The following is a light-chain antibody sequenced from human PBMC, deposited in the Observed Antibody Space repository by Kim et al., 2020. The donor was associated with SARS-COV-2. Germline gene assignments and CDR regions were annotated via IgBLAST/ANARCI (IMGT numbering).Light chain of an antibody. Sequence: ALGQTVRITCQGDSLRTYSASWYQQKPGQAPRLVIYGRNDRPSGIPDRFSGSRSGNTAYLTITGAQAEDEAVYYCHSRDTSVDHWVFGGGTQLTVL. CDR1: SLRTYS. CDR3: HSRDTSVDHWV. J-gene: IGLJ2*01. CDR2: GRN. V-gene: IGLV3-19*01.